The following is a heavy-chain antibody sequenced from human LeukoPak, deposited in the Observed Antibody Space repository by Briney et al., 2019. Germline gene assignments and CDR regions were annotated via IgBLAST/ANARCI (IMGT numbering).Heavy chain of an antibody. V-gene: IGHV4-31*03. CDR1: GGSISSGGYY. CDR2: IYYSGST. D-gene: IGHD3-22*01. J-gene: IGHJ4*02. CDR3: ARARSDSSGYYY. Sequence: SQTLSLTCTVSGGSISSGGYYWSWIRQHPGKGLEWIGYIYYSGSTYYNSSLKSRVTISVDTAKNQFSLKLSSLTAADTAVYYCARARSDSSGYYYWGQGTLVTVSS.